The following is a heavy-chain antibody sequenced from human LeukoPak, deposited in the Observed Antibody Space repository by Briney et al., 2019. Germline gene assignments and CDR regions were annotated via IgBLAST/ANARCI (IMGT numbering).Heavy chain of an antibody. CDR3: ARGSGSYPPGFRN. J-gene: IGHJ4*02. Sequence: SETLSLTCTDSGGSISGYYWSWIRQPPGKGLEWIGYIYYSGSTNYNPSLKSRVTISVDTSKNQFSLKLSSVTAADTAVYYCARGSGSYPPGFRNWGQGTLVTVSS. V-gene: IGHV4-59*01. CDR2: IYYSGST. CDR1: GGSISGYY. D-gene: IGHD1-26*01.